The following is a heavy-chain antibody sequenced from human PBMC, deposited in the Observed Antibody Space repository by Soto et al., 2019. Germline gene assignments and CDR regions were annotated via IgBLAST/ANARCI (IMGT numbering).Heavy chain of an antibody. CDR1: GFTFSSYA. D-gene: IGHD2-2*03. V-gene: IGHV3-23*01. Sequence: GGSLRLSCAASGFTFSSYAMSWVRQAPGKGLEWVSAISGSGGSTYDADSVKGRFTIARDNSKNTLYLQMNSLRAEDTAVYYCAKDLGIVVDRGYWGQGTLVTVSS. CDR2: ISGSGGST. CDR3: AKDLGIVVDRGY. J-gene: IGHJ4*02.